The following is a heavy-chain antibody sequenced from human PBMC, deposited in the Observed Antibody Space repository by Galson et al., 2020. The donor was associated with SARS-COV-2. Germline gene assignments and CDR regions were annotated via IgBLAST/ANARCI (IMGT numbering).Heavy chain of an antibody. CDR1: GFTFSSYS. J-gene: IGHJ4*02. V-gene: IGHV3-21*01. CDR2: ISSSSSYI. Sequence: GESLKISCAASGFTFSSYSMNWVRQAPGKGLEWVSSISSSSSYIYYAYSVKGRFTISRDNAKNSLYLQMNSLRAEDTAVYYCASNRGYSGYDLPSPLDYWGQGTLVTVSA. D-gene: IGHD5-12*01. CDR3: ASNRGYSGYDLPSPLDY.